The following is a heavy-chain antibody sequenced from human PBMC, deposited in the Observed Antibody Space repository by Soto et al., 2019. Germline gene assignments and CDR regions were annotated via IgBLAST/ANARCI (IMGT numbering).Heavy chain of an antibody. CDR1: GYTFTSYY. CDR3: ARSPYSIPPGRVYYGMDV. D-gene: IGHD6-13*01. V-gene: IGHV1-46*01. Sequence: QVQLVQSGAEVKKPGASVKVSCKASGYTFTSYYMHWVRQAPGQGLEWMGIINPSGGSTSYAQKFQGRVTMTRDTSTSTVYMELSSLRSEDTAVYYCARSPYSIPPGRVYYGMDVWGQGTTVTVSS. CDR2: INPSGGST. J-gene: IGHJ6*02.